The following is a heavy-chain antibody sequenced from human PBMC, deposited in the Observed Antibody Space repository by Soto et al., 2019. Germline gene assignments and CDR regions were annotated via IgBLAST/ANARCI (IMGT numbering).Heavy chain of an antibody. J-gene: IGHJ4*02. Sequence: QVQLVESGGGVVQPGRSLRLSCAASGFTFSSYGMHWVRQAPGKGLAWVAVISDDGSNKYYADSLKGRFTISRDNSKNTLYLQMNSLRAEDTAVYYCAKEWVYDTSGWSFDYWGQGTLVTVSS. CDR3: AKEWVYDTSGWSFDY. CDR2: ISDDGSNK. V-gene: IGHV3-30*18. CDR1: GFTFSSYG. D-gene: IGHD3-22*01.